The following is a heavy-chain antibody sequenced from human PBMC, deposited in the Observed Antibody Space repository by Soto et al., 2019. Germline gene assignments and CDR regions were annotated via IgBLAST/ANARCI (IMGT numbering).Heavy chain of an antibody. Sequence: GEALKISWNGSEYSITNQRICWRCPMPRKGLEWVGIISPDTSPTLDRPSLHSQVTTTVDKSTTTVNEHWNSLMDSDTAMYYCTKRLNDAPKPRPWLDPWGQGTLVTVSS. CDR1: EYSITNQR. CDR3: TKRLNDAPKPRPWLDP. J-gene: IGHJ5*02. V-gene: IGHV5-51*01. D-gene: IGHD1-1*01. CDR2: ISPDTSPT.